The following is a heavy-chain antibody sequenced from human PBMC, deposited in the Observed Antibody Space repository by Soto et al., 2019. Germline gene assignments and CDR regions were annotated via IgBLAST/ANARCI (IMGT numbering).Heavy chain of an antibody. CDR1: GFTFSSYA. V-gene: IGHV3-23*01. D-gene: IGHD3-3*01. Sequence: GGSLRLSCAASGFTFSSYAMSWVRQAPGKGLEWVSAISGSGGSTYYADSVKGRFTISRDNSKNTLYLQMNSLRAEDTAVYYCAATLMIWSAYYNIDSRGQATVVTVSS. CDR3: AATLMIWSAYYNIDS. CDR2: ISGSGGST. J-gene: IGHJ5*01.